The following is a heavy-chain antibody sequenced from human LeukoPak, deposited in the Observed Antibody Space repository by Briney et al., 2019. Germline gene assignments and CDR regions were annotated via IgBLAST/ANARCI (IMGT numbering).Heavy chain of an antibody. V-gene: IGHV3-7*05. CDR3: ARDRVIHDF. Sequence: GGSLRLSCAASGFTFSTYWMSWVRQPPGKGLEWVANKKQDGGENYYVDSVKGRFTISRDNAKNSLYLQMNSLRAEDTAVYYCARDRVIHDFWGQGTLVTVSS. CDR1: GFTFSTYW. CDR2: KKQDGGEN. J-gene: IGHJ4*02. D-gene: IGHD2-21*01.